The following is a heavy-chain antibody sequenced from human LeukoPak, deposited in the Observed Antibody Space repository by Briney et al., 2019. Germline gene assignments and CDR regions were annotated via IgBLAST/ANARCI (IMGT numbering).Heavy chain of an antibody. V-gene: IGHV3-30*18. CDR3: AKRAYYYDSSGYSRYYGMDV. CDR2: ISYDGSNK. D-gene: IGHD3-22*01. CDR1: GFTFSSYG. J-gene: IGHJ6*02. Sequence: GGSLRLSCAASGFTFSSYGMHWVRQAPGKGLEWVAVISYDGSNKYYADSVKGRFTISRDNSKNTLYLKMNSLRAEDTAVYYCAKRAYYYDSSGYSRYYGMDVWGQGTTVTVSS.